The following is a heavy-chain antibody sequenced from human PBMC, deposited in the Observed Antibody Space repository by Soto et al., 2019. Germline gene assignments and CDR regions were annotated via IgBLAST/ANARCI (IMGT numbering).Heavy chain of an antibody. V-gene: IGHV3-33*01. CDR3: ARDTFSVPQEYYYYGMDV. Sequence: GGSLRLSCAASGFTFSSYGMYWVRQAPGKGLEWVAVIWYDGSNKYYADSVKGRFTISRDNSKNTLYLQMNSLRAEDTAVYYCARDTFSVPQEYYYYGMDVWGQGTTVTVSS. D-gene: IGHD3-3*01. J-gene: IGHJ6*02. CDR1: GFTFSSYG. CDR2: IWYDGSNK.